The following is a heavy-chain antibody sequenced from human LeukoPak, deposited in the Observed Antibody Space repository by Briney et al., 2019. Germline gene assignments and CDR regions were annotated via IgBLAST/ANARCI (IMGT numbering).Heavy chain of an antibody. CDR3: ARDGGSYGAVDY. CDR1: GGSISSYY. CDR2: IYYSGST. V-gene: IGHV4-59*01. Sequence: SETLSLTCTVSGGSISSYYWSWIRQPPGKGLEWIGYIYYSGSTHYNPSLKSRVTISVDTSKNQFSLKLSSVTAADTAVYYCARDGGSYGAVDYWGQGTLVTVSS. J-gene: IGHJ4*02. D-gene: IGHD4-17*01.